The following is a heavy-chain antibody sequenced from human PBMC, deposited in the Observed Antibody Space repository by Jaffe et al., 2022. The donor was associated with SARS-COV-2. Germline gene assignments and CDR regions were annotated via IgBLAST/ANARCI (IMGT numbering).Heavy chain of an antibody. J-gene: IGHJ4*02. CDR1: GFTFSSYA. Sequence: EVQLVESGGGLVQPGGSLRLSCAASGFTFSSYAMSWVRQAPGKGLEWVSAISGSGGSTYYADSVKGRFTISRDNSKNTLYLQMNSLRAEDTAVYYCATWDVVVPAAIPTRLGYWGQGTLVTVSS. D-gene: IGHD2-2*01. CDR3: ATWDVVVPAAIPTRLGY. V-gene: IGHV3-23*04. CDR2: ISGSGGST.